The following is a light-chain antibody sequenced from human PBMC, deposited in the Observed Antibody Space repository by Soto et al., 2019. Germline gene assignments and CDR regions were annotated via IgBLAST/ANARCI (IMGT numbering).Light chain of an antibody. V-gene: IGLV6-57*04. CDR1: SGSIASNY. CDR3: QSYDSSNQGV. J-gene: IGLJ2*01. CDR2: EDN. Sequence: NFMLTQPHSVSESPGKTVTISCTLSSGSIASNYVQRYQQRPRSAPTTVIYEDNQRPSGVPDRFSGSIDSSSNSASLTISGLKTEDEADYYCQSYDSSNQGVFGGGTKLTVL.